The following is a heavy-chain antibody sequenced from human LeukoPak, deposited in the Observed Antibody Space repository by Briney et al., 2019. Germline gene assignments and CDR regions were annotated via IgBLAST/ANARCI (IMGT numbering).Heavy chain of an antibody. CDR2: IRQDGSDQ. CDR1: GFTFSSYS. Sequence: GGSLRFSCAASGFTFSSYSMHWVRQAPGKGLEWVGGIRQDGSDQYYADSVKGQFTISRDNSKNTLYLQMNSLRGDDTAVYYCAKDPWSGYYDAFDIWGQGTMVTVSS. V-gene: IGHV3-30*04. D-gene: IGHD3-3*01. CDR3: AKDPWSGYYDAFDI. J-gene: IGHJ3*02.